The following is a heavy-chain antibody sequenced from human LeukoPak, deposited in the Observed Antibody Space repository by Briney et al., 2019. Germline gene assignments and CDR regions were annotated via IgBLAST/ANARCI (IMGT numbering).Heavy chain of an antibody. CDR1: GFTFDMST. CDR3: ATGGAPGGRFEN. CDR2: MKEDGTEI. J-gene: IGHJ4*02. D-gene: IGHD3-16*01. V-gene: IGHV3-7*01. Sequence: GGSLRLSCVVSGFTFDMSTMTWVRQAPGKGPEWVAKMKEDGTEIFYAGPVDGRFTISRDNSKNSLYLQMNSLRVEDTAVYYCATGGAPGGRFENWGQGTLVTVSS.